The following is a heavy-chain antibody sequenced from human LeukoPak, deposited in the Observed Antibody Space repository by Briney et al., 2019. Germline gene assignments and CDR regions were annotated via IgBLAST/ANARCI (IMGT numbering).Heavy chain of an antibody. CDR2: ISGSGGST. V-gene: IGHV3-23*01. D-gene: IGHD1-26*01. CDR1: GFTFSSYG. CDR3: ASGGIYYGAAFDF. J-gene: IGHJ4*02. Sequence: AGGSLRLSCAASGFTFSSYGMSWVRQAPGKGLEWVSAISGSGGSTYYADSVKGRFTISRDNAKNSLYLQMNSLRAEDTALYYCASGGIYYGAAFDFWGQGTLVTVSS.